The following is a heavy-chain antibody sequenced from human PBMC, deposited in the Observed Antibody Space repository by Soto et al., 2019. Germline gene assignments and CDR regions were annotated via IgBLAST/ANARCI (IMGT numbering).Heavy chain of an antibody. Sequence: ASVKVSCKASGYTFTSYGISWVRQAPGQGLEWMGWISAYNGNTNYAQKLQGRVTMTTDTSTSTAYMELRSLRSDDTAVYYCARDFGRRAITMGECDYRGQGTLVTVSS. J-gene: IGHJ4*02. V-gene: IGHV1-18*01. CDR3: ARDFGRRAITMGECDY. CDR2: ISAYNGNT. CDR1: GYTFTSYG. D-gene: IGHD3-10*01.